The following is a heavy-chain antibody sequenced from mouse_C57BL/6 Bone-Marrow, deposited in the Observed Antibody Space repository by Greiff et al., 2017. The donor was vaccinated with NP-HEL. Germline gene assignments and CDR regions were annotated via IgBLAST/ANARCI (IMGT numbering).Heavy chain of an antibody. CDR1: GYTFTSYW. Sequence: QVQLQQPGAELVRPGSSVKLSCKASGYTFTSYWMDWVKQRPGQGLEWIGNIYPSDSETHYNQKFKDKATLTVDKSSSTAYMQLSSLTSEDSAVYYCASLRWLLGGCAYWGQGTLVTVSA. CDR3: ASLRWLLGGCAY. D-gene: IGHD2-3*01. CDR2: IYPSDSET. V-gene: IGHV1-61*01. J-gene: IGHJ3*01.